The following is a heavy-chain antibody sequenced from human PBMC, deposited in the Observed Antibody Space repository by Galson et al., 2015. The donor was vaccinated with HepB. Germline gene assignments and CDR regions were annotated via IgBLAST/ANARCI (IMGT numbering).Heavy chain of an antibody. D-gene: IGHD3-10*01. V-gene: IGHV1-46*01. CDR1: EYKFISYY. J-gene: IGHJ4*02. CDR2: INPSGGST. CDR3: ARGVLLWDGPDY. Sequence: SVKVSCKASEYKFISYYMHWVRQAPGQGLEWMGIINPSGGSTDYAPKFQGRVTLTRDTSTSTVFMELSSLRSDDTAVYFCARGVLLWDGPDYWGQGTVVTASS.